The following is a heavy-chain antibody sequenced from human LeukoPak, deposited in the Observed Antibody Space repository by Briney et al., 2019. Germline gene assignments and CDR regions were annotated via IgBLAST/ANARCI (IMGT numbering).Heavy chain of an antibody. D-gene: IGHD2-2*01. V-gene: IGHV4-39*01. CDR2: IYYSGST. CDR1: GGSISISSYY. Sequence: SETLSLTCTVSGGSISISSYYWGWIRQPPGKGLEWIGTIYYSGSTYYNASLKSRVTISVDTSKNQFSLKLSFVSAADTAVYYCARLPAALNWFDPWGQGTLVTVSS. CDR3: ARLPAALNWFDP. J-gene: IGHJ5*02.